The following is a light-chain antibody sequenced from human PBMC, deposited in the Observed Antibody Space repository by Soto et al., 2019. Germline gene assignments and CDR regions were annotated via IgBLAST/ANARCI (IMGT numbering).Light chain of an antibody. CDR1: QGISND. V-gene: IGKV1-27*01. CDR3: QKYNSAPFT. Sequence: DIQMTQSPAYRSGSVGDRVTITGRASQGISNDLAWYQQKPGKVPKLLIYAASTLQSGVPSRFSGSGSGTDFTLTISSLQPEDVATYYCQKYNSAPFTFGQGTRLEIK. J-gene: IGKJ5*01. CDR2: AAS.